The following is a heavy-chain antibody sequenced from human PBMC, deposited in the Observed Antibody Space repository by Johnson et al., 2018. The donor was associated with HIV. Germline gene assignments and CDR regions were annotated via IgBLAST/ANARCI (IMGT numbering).Heavy chain of an antibody. V-gene: IGHV3-43D*03. CDR3: AKDIRYSSGWNAFDI. CDR2: ISWDGGST. Sequence: VQLVESGGVVVQPGGSLRLSCAASGFTFDDYAMHWVRQAPGKGLEWVSLISWDGGSTYYADSVKGRLTISRDNSKNSLYLQMNSLRAEDTALYYCAKDIRYSSGWNAFDIWGQGTMVTVSS. D-gene: IGHD6-19*01. CDR1: GFTFDDYA. J-gene: IGHJ3*02.